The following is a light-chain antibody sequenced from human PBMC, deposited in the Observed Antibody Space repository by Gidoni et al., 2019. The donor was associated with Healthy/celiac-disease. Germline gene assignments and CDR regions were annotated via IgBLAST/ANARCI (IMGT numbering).Light chain of an antibody. J-gene: IGLJ3*02. Sequence: SSELTQDPAVSVAFGQTVRITCQGDSLRSYYASWYQQKTGQAPVLVIYGKNNRPSGIPDRFSGSSSGNTASLTITGAQAEDEADYYCNSRDSSGNHLGVFGGGTKLTVL. V-gene: IGLV3-19*01. CDR1: SLRSYY. CDR3: NSRDSSGNHLGV. CDR2: GKN.